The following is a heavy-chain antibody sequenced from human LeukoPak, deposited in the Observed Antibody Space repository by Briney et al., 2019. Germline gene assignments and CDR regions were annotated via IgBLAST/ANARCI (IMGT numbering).Heavy chain of an antibody. J-gene: IGHJ4*02. CDR2: IYHGGST. Sequence: PSETLSLTCTVSGYSISSGYYWGWIRQPPGKGLEWIGSIYHGGSTYYNPSLKSRVTISVDTSKNQFPLKLSSVTAADTAVYYCARDGYDYVWGSFGYWGQGTLVTVSS. CDR1: GYSISSGYY. D-gene: IGHD3-16*01. CDR3: ARDGYDYVWGSFGY. V-gene: IGHV4-38-2*02.